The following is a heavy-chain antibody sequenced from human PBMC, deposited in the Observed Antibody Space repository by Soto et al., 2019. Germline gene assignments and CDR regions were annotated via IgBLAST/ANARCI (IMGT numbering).Heavy chain of an antibody. J-gene: IGHJ4*02. Sequence: PSETLSLTCAVYGGSFSDYYWTWVRQAPGRGLAWIGEINHSGSTYYNPSLKSRVTISVDTSKNQFYLNVNSVTAEDTAVYYCARRRASDYGGNNNPYYFDYWGQGTLVTVSS. CDR1: GGSFSDYY. D-gene: IGHD4-17*01. CDR2: INHSGST. V-gene: IGHV4-34*01. CDR3: ARRRASDYGGNNNPYYFDY.